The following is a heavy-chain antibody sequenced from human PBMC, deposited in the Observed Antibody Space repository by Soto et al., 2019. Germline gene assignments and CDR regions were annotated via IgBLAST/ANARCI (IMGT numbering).Heavy chain of an antibody. V-gene: IGHV3-21*01. CDR2: ISSSSSYI. D-gene: IGHD3-22*01. Sequence: GGSLRLSCAASGFTFSSYSMNWVRQAPGKGLEWVSSISSSSSYIYYADSVKGRFTISRDNAKNSLYLQMNSLRAEDTAVYYCARDRAVRYYDSSGYLDYWGQGTLVTVSS. J-gene: IGHJ4*02. CDR1: GFTFSSYS. CDR3: ARDRAVRYYDSSGYLDY.